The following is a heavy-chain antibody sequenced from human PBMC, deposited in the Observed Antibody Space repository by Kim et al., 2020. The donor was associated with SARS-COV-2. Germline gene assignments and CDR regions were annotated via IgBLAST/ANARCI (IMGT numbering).Heavy chain of an antibody. CDR2: SI. D-gene: IGHD4-17*01. V-gene: IGHV3-9*01. Sequence: SIGYADSVKGRFTISRDNAKNSLYLQMNSLRAEDTALYYCAKTAYGEFDYWGQGTLVTVSS. CDR3: AKTAYGEFDY. J-gene: IGHJ4*02.